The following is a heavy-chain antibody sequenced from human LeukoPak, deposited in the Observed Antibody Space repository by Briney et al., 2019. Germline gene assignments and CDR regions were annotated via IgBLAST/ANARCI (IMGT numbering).Heavy chain of an antibody. J-gene: IGHJ4*02. D-gene: IGHD2-2*02. CDR1: GFTFSSYA. CDR2: ISGSSGST. Sequence: GGSLRLSCAASGFTFSSYAMSWVRQAPGKGLEWVSAISGSSGSTYYADSVKGRFTISRDNSKNTLYLQMNSLRAEDTAVYYCAKNPDIVVVPAAIARFDYWGQGTLVTVSS. CDR3: AKNPDIVVVPAAIARFDY. V-gene: IGHV3-23*01.